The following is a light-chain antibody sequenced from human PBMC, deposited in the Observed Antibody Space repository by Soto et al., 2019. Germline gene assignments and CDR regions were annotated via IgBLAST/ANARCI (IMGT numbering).Light chain of an antibody. CDR3: QQYNNWPRGT. V-gene: IGKV3-15*01. Sequence: EIVMTQSPATLSVSPGERATLSCRASQSVSSTLAWYQQNPGQAPRLLIYGASTRATGIPARFSGSGSGTEFTLTISSLQSEDFAVYYCQQYNNWPRGTFGQGTKLEIK. CDR1: QSVSST. CDR2: GAS. J-gene: IGKJ2*01.